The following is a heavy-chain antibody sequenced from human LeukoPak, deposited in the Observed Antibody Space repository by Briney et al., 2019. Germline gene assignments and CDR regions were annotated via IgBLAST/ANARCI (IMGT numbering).Heavy chain of an antibody. V-gene: IGHV4-30-4*01. D-gene: IGHD3-22*01. J-gene: IGHJ4*02. CDR1: GGSISSGDYY. CDR3: ARGPGITMIENRFDY. CDR2: TYYSGST. Sequence: SETLSLTCTVSGGSISSGDYYWSWIRQPPGKGLEWIGYTYYSGSTYYNPSLKSRVTISVDTSKNQFSLKLSSVTAADTAVYYCARGPGITMIENRFDYWGQGTLVTVSS.